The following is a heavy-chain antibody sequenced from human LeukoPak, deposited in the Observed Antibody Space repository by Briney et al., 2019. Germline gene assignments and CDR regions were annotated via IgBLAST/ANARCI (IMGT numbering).Heavy chain of an antibody. CDR2: IYHSGST. V-gene: IGHV4-38-2*02. CDR1: GYSISSGYY. CDR3: ARVRGYCSSTICYRYYFDY. J-gene: IGHJ4*02. Sequence: SETLSLTCTVSGYSISSGYYWGWIRQPPGKGLEWIGTIYHSGSTYYNPSLKSRVTISVDTSKSQFSLKLTSVTAADTAVYYCARVRGYCSSTICYRYYFDYWGQGTLVTVSS. D-gene: IGHD2-2*01.